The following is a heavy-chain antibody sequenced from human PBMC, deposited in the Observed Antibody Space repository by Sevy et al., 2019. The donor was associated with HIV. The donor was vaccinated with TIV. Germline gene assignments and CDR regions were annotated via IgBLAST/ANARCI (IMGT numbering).Heavy chain of an antibody. CDR3: AAVALTFGGDPYENHHFMDV. Sequence: GGSLRLSCAASGFTFSSYDMHWVRQAPGKGLEWVAVISYDGRGKHYADSVKGRFTISTDNAKNTLYLQMNSLRVEDSAVFYCAAVALTFGGDPYENHHFMDVWGRGTRVTVSS. V-gene: IGHV3-30*03. D-gene: IGHD3-16*01. CDR1: GFTFSSYD. CDR2: ISYDGRGK. J-gene: IGHJ6*03.